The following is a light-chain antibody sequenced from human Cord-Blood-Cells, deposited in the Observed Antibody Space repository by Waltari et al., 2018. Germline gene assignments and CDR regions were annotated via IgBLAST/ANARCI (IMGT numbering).Light chain of an antibody. J-gene: IGLJ3*02. CDR2: VGS. Sequence: QSALTQSASVSGSPGQSITISCTGTSSDVGSYNLVSWYQQHPGKAPKLMIYVGSKRPSGVSKRFSGSKSGNTASLTISGLQAEDEADYYCCSYAGSSTWVFGGGTKLTVL. CDR1: SSDVGSYNL. CDR3: CSYAGSSTWV. V-gene: IGLV2-23*01.